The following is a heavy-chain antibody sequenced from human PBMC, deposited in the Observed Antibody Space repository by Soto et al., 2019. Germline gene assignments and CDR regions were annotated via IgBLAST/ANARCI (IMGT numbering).Heavy chain of an antibody. V-gene: IGHV4-31*03. D-gene: IGHD4-17*01. CDR2: IFYSGTT. J-gene: IGHJ4*02. Sequence: QVQLQESGPGLVKPSQTLSLTCTVSGDSISSGGYFWNWIRHHPGKGLEWIGYIFYSGTTFYNPSLKSRLSISVDTSNNQFSLNLTSVTAADTAVYCCARGRLRLRYFDYWGQGALVTVSS. CDR3: ARGRLRLRYFDY. CDR1: GDSISSGGYF.